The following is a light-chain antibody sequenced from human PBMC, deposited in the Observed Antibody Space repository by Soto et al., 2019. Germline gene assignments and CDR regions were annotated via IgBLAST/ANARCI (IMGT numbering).Light chain of an antibody. V-gene: IGKV1-9*01. CDR2: SAS. J-gene: IGKJ4*01. CDR3: QQGNSYPLT. Sequence: DIQLTQSPSFLSASVGDRVTITCRATQDISSYLAWYQQKPGKAPNLLIHSASTLRGGVSSRFGGSGSGTEFTLTISSLQPEDLATYYCQQGNSYPLTFGRGTKVEIK. CDR1: QDISSY.